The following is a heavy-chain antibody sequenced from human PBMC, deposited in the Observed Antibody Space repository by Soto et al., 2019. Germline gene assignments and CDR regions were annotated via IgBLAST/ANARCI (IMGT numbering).Heavy chain of an antibody. Sequence: PGGSLRLSCAASGFTFSSYAMSWVRQAPGKGLEWVSAISGSGGSTYYADSVKGRFTISRDNAKNTLYLQMNSLRAEDTAVYYCAKLKGSSSRVIDDWGQGTMVTVYS. CDR3: AKLKGSSSRVIDD. J-gene: IGHJ4*02. V-gene: IGHV3-23*01. CDR2: ISGSGGST. D-gene: IGHD6-19*01. CDR1: GFTFSSYA.